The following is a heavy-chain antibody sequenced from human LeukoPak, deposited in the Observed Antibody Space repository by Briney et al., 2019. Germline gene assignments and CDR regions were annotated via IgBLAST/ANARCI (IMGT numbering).Heavy chain of an antibody. CDR1: GFTDSSIF. D-gene: IGHD4-17*01. J-gene: IGHJ4*02. V-gene: IGHV3-66*01. CDR2: IHISATT. CDR3: ARDAYGDYGFDY. Sequence: GGSLRLSCEASGFTDSSIFMGWVRQAPGKGLEWVSIIHISATTYYADSVKGRFTISRDNAKDSLYLQMNSLRADDTAVYYCARDAYGDYGFDYWGQGILVTVSS.